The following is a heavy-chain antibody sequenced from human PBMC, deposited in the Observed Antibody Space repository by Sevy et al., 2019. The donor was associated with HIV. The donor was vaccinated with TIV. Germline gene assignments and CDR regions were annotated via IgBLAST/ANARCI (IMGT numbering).Heavy chain of an antibody. CDR2: IWYDGSNQ. D-gene: IGHD6-19*01. J-gene: IGHJ4*02. CDR1: GFTFSSYG. CDR3: ARAPAPRSIAVPVDY. V-gene: IGHV3-33*01. Sequence: GGSLRLSCAASGFTFSSYGMYWVRQAPGKGLEWVAVIWYDGSNQYYADSVKGRFTISRDNSKNTLYLQMNSLRAEDTAVYYCARAPAPRSIAVPVDYWVQGTLVTVSS.